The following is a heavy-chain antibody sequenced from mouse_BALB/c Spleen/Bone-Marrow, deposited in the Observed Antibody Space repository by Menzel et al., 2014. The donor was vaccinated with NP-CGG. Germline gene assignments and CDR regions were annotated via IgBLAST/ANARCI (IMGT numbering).Heavy chain of an antibody. Sequence: VQLQQPGAELVKPGASVKLSCTASGFNIKDTYMHWVKQRPEQGLEWIGRIDPANGNIKYDPKFQGKATITADTSSNTAYLQLSSLTSEDTAVYYCASYRYAWYFDVWGAGTTVTVSS. CDR3: ASYRYAWYFDV. J-gene: IGHJ1*01. V-gene: IGHV14-3*02. CDR2: IDPANGNI. CDR1: GFNIKDTY. D-gene: IGHD2-14*01.